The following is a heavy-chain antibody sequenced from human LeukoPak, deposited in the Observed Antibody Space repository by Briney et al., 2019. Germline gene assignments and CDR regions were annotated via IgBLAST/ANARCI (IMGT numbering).Heavy chain of an antibody. V-gene: IGHV4-61*02. CDR1: GGSISSGSYY. D-gene: IGHD3-22*01. CDR3: ARGSSGYRTYYFDY. Sequence: SETLSLTCTVSGGSISSGSYYWSWIRQPAGKGLEWIGRIYTSGSTNYNPSLKSRVTMSVDTSRNQFSLKLSSVTAADTAVYYCARGSSGYRTYYFDYWGQGTLVTVSS. CDR2: IYTSGST. J-gene: IGHJ4*02.